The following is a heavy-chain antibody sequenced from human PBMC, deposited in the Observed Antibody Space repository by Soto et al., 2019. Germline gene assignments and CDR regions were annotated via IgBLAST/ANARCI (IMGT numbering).Heavy chain of an antibody. D-gene: IGHD6-19*01. Sequence: QVQLVESGGGVVQPGRSLRLSCAASGFTFSSFSLHWVRQTPGKGLEWLALISYDGSTKYNADSVKGRFTISRDNSKTTMYLQLNSLRPEDTAVYYCARTTTVAGTPEFDYWGQGTLVTVSS. V-gene: IGHV3-30-3*01. J-gene: IGHJ4*02. CDR3: ARTTTVAGTPEFDY. CDR1: GFTFSSFS. CDR2: ISYDGSTK.